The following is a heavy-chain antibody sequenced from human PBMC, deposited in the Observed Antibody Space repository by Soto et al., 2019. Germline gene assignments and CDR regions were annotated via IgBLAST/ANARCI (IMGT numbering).Heavy chain of an antibody. D-gene: IGHD1-7*01. J-gene: IGHJ6*02. CDR2: ISAYNGNT. Sequence: DSVKVSCKASGYTFTSYGISWVRQAPGQGLEWMGWISAYNGNTNYAQKLQGRVAMTTDTSTSTAYMELRSLRSDDTAVYYCAGTTAFFYGMDVWGQGTTVTVSS. CDR1: GYTFTSYG. V-gene: IGHV1-18*01. CDR3: AGTTAFFYGMDV.